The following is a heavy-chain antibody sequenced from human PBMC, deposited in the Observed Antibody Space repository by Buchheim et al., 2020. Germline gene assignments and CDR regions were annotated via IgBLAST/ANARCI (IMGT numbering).Heavy chain of an antibody. Sequence: QVQLQESGPGLVKPSETLSLTCTVSGGSISSYYWSWIRQPPGKGLEWIGYIYYSGSTNYSPSLKSRVTISVDTSKNQFSLKLSSVTAADTAVYYCAGTIAVAGTGWFDPWGQGTL. V-gene: IGHV4-59*01. J-gene: IGHJ5*02. CDR2: IYYSGST. D-gene: IGHD6-19*01. CDR3: AGTIAVAGTGWFDP. CDR1: GGSISSYY.